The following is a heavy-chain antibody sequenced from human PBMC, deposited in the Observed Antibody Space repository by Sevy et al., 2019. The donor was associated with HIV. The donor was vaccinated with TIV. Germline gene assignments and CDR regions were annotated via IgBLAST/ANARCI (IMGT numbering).Heavy chain of an antibody. CDR2: IYYSGST. CDR3: AMSLNYGDYYYNWFDP. CDR1: GGSISSYY. D-gene: IGHD4-17*01. J-gene: IGHJ5*02. Sequence: SETLSLTCTVSGGSISSYYWSWIRQPPGKGLEWIGYIYYSGSTNYNPSLKSRVTISVDTSKNQYSLKLSSVTAADTAVYYCAMSLNYGDYYYNWFDPWGQGTLVTVSS. V-gene: IGHV4-59*01.